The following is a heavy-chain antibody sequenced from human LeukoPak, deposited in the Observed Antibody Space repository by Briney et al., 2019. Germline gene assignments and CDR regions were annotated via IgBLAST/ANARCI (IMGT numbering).Heavy chain of an antibody. Sequence: PSETLSLTCSVSGGSIRSTTYYWGWIRQPPGKGLEWIGSIYYSGSTYYNPSLKSRVTISVDTSKNQFSLKLSSVTAADTAVYYCARLRIVVVTADYWGQGTLVTVSS. CDR1: GGSIRSTTYY. CDR3: ARLRIVVVTADY. V-gene: IGHV4-39*01. CDR2: IYYSGST. D-gene: IGHD3-22*01. J-gene: IGHJ4*02.